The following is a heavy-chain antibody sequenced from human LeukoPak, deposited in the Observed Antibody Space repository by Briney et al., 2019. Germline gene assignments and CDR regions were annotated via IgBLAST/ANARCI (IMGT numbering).Heavy chain of an antibody. CDR2: ISSSGTTI. CDR3: ARVGVVVAATGNLWFDP. D-gene: IGHD2-15*01. CDR1: GFTFSSYE. J-gene: IGHJ5*02. V-gene: IGHV3-48*03. Sequence: GGSLRLSCAASGFTFSSYEMNWVRQAPGKGLEWVSYISSSGTTIYYADSVKGRFTISRDNAKNSLYLQMNSLRAEDTAVYYCARVGVVVAATGNLWFDPWGQGTLVTVAS.